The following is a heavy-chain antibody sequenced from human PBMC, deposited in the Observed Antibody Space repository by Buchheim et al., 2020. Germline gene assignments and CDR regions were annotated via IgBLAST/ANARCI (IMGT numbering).Heavy chain of an antibody. CDR1: GGSFSGYY. V-gene: IGHV4-34*01. D-gene: IGHD6-13*01. CDR3: ARWAAAGTYYYYYYMDV. Sequence: QVQLQQWGAGLLKPSETLSLTCAVHGGSFSGYYWSWIRQPPGKGLEWIGEINHSGSTNYNPSLKSRVTISVDTSKNQFSLKLSSVTAADTAVYYCARWAAAGTYYYYYYMDVWGKGTT. CDR2: INHSGST. J-gene: IGHJ6*03.